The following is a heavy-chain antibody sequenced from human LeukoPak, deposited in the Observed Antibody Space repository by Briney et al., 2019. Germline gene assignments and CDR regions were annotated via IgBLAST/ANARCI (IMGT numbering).Heavy chain of an antibody. Sequence: GASVKVSCKASGYTFTSYGISWVRQAPGQGLEWMGWINSNSGGTKYAQKFQDRVTMTRDTSINTAYMELSGLTSDDTAVYYCAREVIEQQLVLDAFDIWGQGTMVTVSS. V-gene: IGHV1-2*02. CDR1: GYTFTSYG. CDR2: INSNSGGT. CDR3: AREVIEQQLVLDAFDI. J-gene: IGHJ3*02. D-gene: IGHD2/OR15-2a*01.